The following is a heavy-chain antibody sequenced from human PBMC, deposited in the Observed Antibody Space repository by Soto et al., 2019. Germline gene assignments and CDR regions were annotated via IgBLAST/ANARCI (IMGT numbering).Heavy chain of an antibody. CDR2: ISAYNGNT. CDR1: GYTFTSYG. CDR3: ASLFLPAAVKNYYYYGMDV. Sequence: QVPLVQSGAEVKKPGASVKVSCKASGYTFTSYGISWVRQAPGQGLEWMGWISAYNGNTNYAQKLQGRVTMTTDTSTSTAYMELRSLRSDDTAVYYCASLFLPAAVKNYYYYGMDVWGQGTTVTVSS. J-gene: IGHJ6*02. D-gene: IGHD2-2*01. V-gene: IGHV1-18*01.